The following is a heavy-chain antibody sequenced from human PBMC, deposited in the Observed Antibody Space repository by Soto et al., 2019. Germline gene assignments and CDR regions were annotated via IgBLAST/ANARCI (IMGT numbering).Heavy chain of an antibody. J-gene: IGHJ4*02. V-gene: IGHV3-30-3*01. D-gene: IGHD4-17*01. Sequence: QVQLVESGGGVVQPGRSLRLSCAASGFTFSSYAMHWVRQAPGKGLEWVAVISYDGSNKYYADSVKGRFTISRDNSKNTLYRQMNSLRAEDTGVYYCARESVGTRPNYGEYGGYFDYWGQGTLVTVSS. CDR1: GFTFSSYA. CDR2: ISYDGSNK. CDR3: ARESVGTRPNYGEYGGYFDY.